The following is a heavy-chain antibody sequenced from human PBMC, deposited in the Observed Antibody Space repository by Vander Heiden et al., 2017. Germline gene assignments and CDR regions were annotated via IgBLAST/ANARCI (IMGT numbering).Heavy chain of an antibody. V-gene: IGHV3-23*01. J-gene: IGHJ4*02. Sequence: EVQLLESGGDLVQPGGSLRLSCAASGFTFSSYAMSWVRQAPGRGLEWVSTISGSGGSASYADSVKGRFTISRDSSKNTLYLQISSLRAEDTAVYYCAKGYCSSPTCSFNYWGQGTLVTVSS. D-gene: IGHD2-2*01. CDR2: ISGSGGSA. CDR3: AKGYCSSPTCSFNY. CDR1: GFTFSSYA.